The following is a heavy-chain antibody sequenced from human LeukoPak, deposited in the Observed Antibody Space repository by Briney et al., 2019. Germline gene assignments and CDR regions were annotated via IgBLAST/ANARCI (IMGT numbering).Heavy chain of an antibody. J-gene: IGHJ4*02. CDR2: IYHSGST. Sequence: SETLSLTCTVSGYSISSGYYWGWIRQPPGEGLEWIGSIYHSGSTYYNPSLKSRVTISVDTSKNQFSLKLSSVTAADTAVYYCARDPVSSGWYRVAKYYFDYWGQGTLVTVSS. D-gene: IGHD6-19*01. V-gene: IGHV4-38-2*02. CDR3: ARDPVSSGWYRVAKYYFDY. CDR1: GYSISSGYY.